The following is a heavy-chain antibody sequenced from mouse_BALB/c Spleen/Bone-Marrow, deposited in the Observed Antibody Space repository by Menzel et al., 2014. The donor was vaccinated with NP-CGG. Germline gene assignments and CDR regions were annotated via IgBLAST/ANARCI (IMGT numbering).Heavy chain of an antibody. CDR1: GITVTTYA. D-gene: IGHD2-13*01. CDR2: THSGDRI. Sequence: DVHLVESGGGLVKPGGSLKLSCEASGITVTTYAMSWVRQTPEKRLEWVASTHSGDRIYYPDSVKGRFTISRDNARNILYLQMSSLRSEDTAMYYCARGGMTPFDYWGQGITLTVSS. V-gene: IGHV5-6-5*01. J-gene: IGHJ2*01. CDR3: ARGGMTPFDY.